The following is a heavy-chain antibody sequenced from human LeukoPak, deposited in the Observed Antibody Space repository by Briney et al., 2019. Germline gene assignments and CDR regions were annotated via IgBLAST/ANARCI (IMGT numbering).Heavy chain of an antibody. CDR3: AREDSGQNSGTYGMDV. J-gene: IGHJ6*02. V-gene: IGHV3-30*04. D-gene: IGHD1-26*01. Sequence: PGRSLRLSCAASGFTFSSYSMHWVRQAPGKGLEWEAVISYDGRNKYYADSVKGRFTISRDNSKNTLYLQMNSLRAEDTAVYYCAREDSGQNSGTYGMDVWGQGTTVTVSS. CDR1: GFTFSSYS. CDR2: ISYDGRNK.